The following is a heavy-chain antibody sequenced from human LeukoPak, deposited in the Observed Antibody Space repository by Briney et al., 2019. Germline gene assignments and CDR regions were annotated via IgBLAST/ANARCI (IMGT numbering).Heavy chain of an antibody. Sequence: GGSLRLPCAASGFTFSDYWVDWVRQAPGKGLEWVANIKQDGSEKNYLESVKGRFTISRDNAKNSLYLQMNNLRAEDTAVYYCARNRGWQQFDCWGQGTLVTVSS. CDR1: GFTFSDYW. J-gene: IGHJ4*02. CDR3: ARNRGWQQFDC. CDR2: IKQDGSEK. D-gene: IGHD5-24*01. V-gene: IGHV3-7*01.